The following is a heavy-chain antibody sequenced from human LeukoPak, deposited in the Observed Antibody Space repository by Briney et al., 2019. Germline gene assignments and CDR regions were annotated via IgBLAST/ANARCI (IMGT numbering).Heavy chain of an antibody. D-gene: IGHD3-9*01. Sequence: SETLSLTCTVSGGSISSSSYYWGWIRQPPGKGLEWIGEINHSGSTNYNPSLKSRVTISVDTSKNQFSLKLSSVTAADTAVYYCARFPLTISSCFDYWGQGTLVTVSS. CDR1: GGSISSSSYY. V-gene: IGHV4-39*07. CDR2: INHSGST. J-gene: IGHJ4*02. CDR3: ARFPLTISSCFDY.